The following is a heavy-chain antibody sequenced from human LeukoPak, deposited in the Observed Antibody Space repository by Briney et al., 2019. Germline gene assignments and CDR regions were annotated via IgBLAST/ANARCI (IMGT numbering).Heavy chain of an antibody. CDR2: IRYDGNNK. Sequence: GGSLRLSCAASGFTFSSYGIHWVRQAPGKGLEWVGFIRYDGNNKYYADSVKGRFTISRDNSKNTLYLQMNSLRAEDTAVYYCANNGGKEDYWGQGTLVTVSS. D-gene: IGHD4-23*01. J-gene: IGHJ4*02. CDR1: GFTFSSYG. CDR3: ANNGGKEDY. V-gene: IGHV3-30*02.